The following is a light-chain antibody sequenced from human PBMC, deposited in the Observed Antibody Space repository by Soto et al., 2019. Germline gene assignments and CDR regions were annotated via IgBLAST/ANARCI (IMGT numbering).Light chain of an antibody. J-gene: IGKJ1*01. Sequence: EIVLTQSPGTLSLSPGERATLSCRASQSVSSNYLAWYQQKPGQAPRLPIYGASSRATGIPDRFSGSGSGTDFTLTISGLEPEDFAVYYCQQYGNSPWTFGQGTKVEIK. CDR1: QSVSSNY. CDR3: QQYGNSPWT. V-gene: IGKV3-20*01. CDR2: GAS.